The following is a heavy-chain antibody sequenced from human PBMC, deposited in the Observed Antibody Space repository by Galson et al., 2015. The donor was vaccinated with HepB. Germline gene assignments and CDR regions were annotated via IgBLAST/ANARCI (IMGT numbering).Heavy chain of an antibody. Sequence: SVKVSCKASGYTFTSYAMHWVRQAPGQRLEWMGWINAGNGNTKYSQKFQGRVTITRDTSASTAYMELSSLRSEDTAVYYCARLIAAAGTNWFDPWGQGTLVTVSS. CDR3: ARLIAAAGTNWFDP. CDR1: GYTFTSYA. J-gene: IGHJ5*02. D-gene: IGHD6-13*01. CDR2: INAGNGNT. V-gene: IGHV1-3*01.